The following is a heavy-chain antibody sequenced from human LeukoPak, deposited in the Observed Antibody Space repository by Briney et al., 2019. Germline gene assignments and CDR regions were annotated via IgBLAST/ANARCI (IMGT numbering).Heavy chain of an antibody. Sequence: GGSLRLSCAASGFTFSSYWMSWVRQAPGKGLEWVANIKQDGSEKYYVDSVKGRFTISRDNAKNSLYLKMNSLRAEDTAVYYCAREREVGATYYYYMDVWGKGTTVTVSS. J-gene: IGHJ6*03. CDR3: AREREVGATYYYYMDV. V-gene: IGHV3-7*01. D-gene: IGHD1-26*01. CDR2: IKQDGSEK. CDR1: GFTFSSYW.